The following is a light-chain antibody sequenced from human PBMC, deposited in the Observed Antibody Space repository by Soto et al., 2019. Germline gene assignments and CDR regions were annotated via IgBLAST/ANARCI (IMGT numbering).Light chain of an antibody. Sequence: EIVITQSPATLSVSPGESATLSCRASQSVRSNLAWYQQKPGQPPRLLIYGASTRATGIPARFSGSGSGTEFTLTISSLXSEDFAVYYCHQYNMWPPLIFGGGTKVDTK. CDR1: QSVRSN. CDR2: GAS. CDR3: HQYNMWPPLI. V-gene: IGKV3-15*01. J-gene: IGKJ4*01.